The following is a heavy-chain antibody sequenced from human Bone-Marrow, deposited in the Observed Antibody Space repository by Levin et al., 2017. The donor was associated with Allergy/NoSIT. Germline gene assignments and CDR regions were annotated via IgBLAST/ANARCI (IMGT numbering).Heavy chain of an antibody. CDR2: IYSSGNT. D-gene: IGHD3-22*01. V-gene: IGHV4-30-4*01. CDR3: ARDRDYYDSSGYDIVYYGMDV. Sequence: SETLSLTCTVSGASISSNDYYWSWIRQPPGKGLEWIGYIYSSGNTHYNPSLKSRVTMSLDSSNNQISLKLNSVTAADTAVYYCARDRDYYDSSGYDIVYYGMDVWGQGTTVTVSS. J-gene: IGHJ6*02. CDR1: GASISSNDYY.